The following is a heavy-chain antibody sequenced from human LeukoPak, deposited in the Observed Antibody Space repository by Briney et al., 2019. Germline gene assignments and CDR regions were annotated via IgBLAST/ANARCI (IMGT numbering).Heavy chain of an antibody. D-gene: IGHD2-21*01. V-gene: IGHV3-7*04. CDR2: VNRDGTEK. J-gene: IGHJ4*02. CDR1: GFNFSDSR. Sequence: GGSLRLSCVTSGFNFSDSRMTWVRQAPGKGLQWVANVNRDGTEKHFLDSVEGRFTIPRDNAKKSLYLQMSSLRPQDTAVYFCVRGDWYFESWGQGTLVTVSS. CDR3: VRGDWYFES.